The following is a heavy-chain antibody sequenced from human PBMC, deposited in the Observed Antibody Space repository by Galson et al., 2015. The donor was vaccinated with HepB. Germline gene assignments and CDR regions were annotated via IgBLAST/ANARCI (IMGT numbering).Heavy chain of an antibody. Sequence: SVTVSCKASGSTFTSYGISWVRQAPGQGLEWMGWISAYNGNTNYAQKVQGRVTMTTDTSTSTAYMELRSLRSDDTAVYYCARDLGIAVAGTFDSWGQGTLVTVPS. CDR1: GSTFTSYG. CDR3: ARDLGIAVAGTFDS. CDR2: ISAYNGNT. J-gene: IGHJ4*02. V-gene: IGHV1-18*04. D-gene: IGHD6-19*01.